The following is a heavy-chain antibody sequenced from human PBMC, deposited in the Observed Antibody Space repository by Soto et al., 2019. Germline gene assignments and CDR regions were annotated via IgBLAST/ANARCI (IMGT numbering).Heavy chain of an antibody. D-gene: IGHD3-22*01. V-gene: IGHV3-30-3*01. Sequence: QVQLVESGGGVVQPGRSLRLSCAASGFTFSSYAMHWVRQAPGKGLEWVAVISYDGSNKYYAGSVKGRFTISRDNSKNTLYLQMNSLRAEDTAVYYCARDSLLRYYYDSSGYLDYWGQGTLVTVSS. J-gene: IGHJ4*02. CDR1: GFTFSSYA. CDR3: ARDSLLRYYYDSSGYLDY. CDR2: ISYDGSNK.